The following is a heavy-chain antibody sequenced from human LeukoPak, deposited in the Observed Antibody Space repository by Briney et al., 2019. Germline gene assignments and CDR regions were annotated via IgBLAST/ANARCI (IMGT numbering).Heavy chain of an antibody. Sequence: GGSLRLSCAASGFTFYIYWMTWVRQAPGKGLEWVANVNQGGTGKYYVDSVKGRFTISRDNAENSLYLQMNSLRAEDTAVYYCAREHYFYHMDGWGEGTTVTVSS. J-gene: IGHJ6*03. CDR3: AREHYFYHMDG. V-gene: IGHV3-7*01. CDR2: VNQGGTGK. CDR1: GFTFYIYW.